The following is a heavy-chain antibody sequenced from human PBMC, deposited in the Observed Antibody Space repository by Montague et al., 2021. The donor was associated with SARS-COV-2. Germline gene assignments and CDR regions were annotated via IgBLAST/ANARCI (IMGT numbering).Heavy chain of an antibody. CDR3: GLGRGFAVGNHYYYSYGLDV. D-gene: IGHD3-10*01. J-gene: IGHJ6*02. V-gene: IGHV4-39*07. CDR2: ISYSGST. Sequence: SETLSLTCTVSGGSIRSSDNYWSWFRQPPGQRLEWIGTISYSGSTYYSPSLKSRVIISADTSKKQFSLNLRSVTAADTAVYFCGLGRGFAVGNHYYYSYGLDVWGQGTTVTVSS. CDR1: GGSIRSSDNY.